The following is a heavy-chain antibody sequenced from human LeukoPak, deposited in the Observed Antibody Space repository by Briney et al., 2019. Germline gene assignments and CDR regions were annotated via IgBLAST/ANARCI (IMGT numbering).Heavy chain of an antibody. J-gene: IGHJ4*02. CDR2: VYYTGST. CDR1: GGSIYGHY. CDR3: VRGRLSGSSHFES. D-gene: IGHD6-13*01. Sequence: SETLSLTCTVSGGSIYGHYGNWVRQSPRKGLEWIGYVYYTGSTTYNPSLQSRVTISVDMSKNQFSLRLRSVTAADTAVYYCVRGRLSGSSHFESWGQGTLVTVSS. V-gene: IGHV4-59*11.